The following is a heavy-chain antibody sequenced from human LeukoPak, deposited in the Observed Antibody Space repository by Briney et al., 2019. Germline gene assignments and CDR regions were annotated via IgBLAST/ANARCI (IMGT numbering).Heavy chain of an antibody. J-gene: IGHJ4*02. Sequence: SETLFLTCTVSGGSITSSNYYWGWIRQPPGKGLEWIGSIYYSGSTYYNPSLKSRVTMSVDTSKNQFSLRLSSVTAADTAVYYCARHLEWRWLQEDWGQGTLVTVSS. CDR1: GGSITSSNYY. CDR2: IYYSGST. V-gene: IGHV4-39*01. D-gene: IGHD5-12*01. CDR3: ARHLEWRWLQED.